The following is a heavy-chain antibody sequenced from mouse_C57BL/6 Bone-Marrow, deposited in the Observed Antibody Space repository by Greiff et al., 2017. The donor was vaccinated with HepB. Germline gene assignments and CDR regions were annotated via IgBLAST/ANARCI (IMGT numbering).Heavy chain of an antibody. Sequence: VQLQQSGAELVKPGASVKMSCKASGYTFTSYWITWVKQRPGQGLEWIGDIYPGSGSTNYNEKFKSKATLTVDTSSSTAYMQLSSLTSEDSAVYYCASPPYYYGSSYVGDYWGQGTTLTVSS. CDR2: IYPGSGST. J-gene: IGHJ2*01. V-gene: IGHV1-55*01. CDR1: GYTFTSYW. CDR3: ASPPYYYGSSYVGDY. D-gene: IGHD1-1*01.